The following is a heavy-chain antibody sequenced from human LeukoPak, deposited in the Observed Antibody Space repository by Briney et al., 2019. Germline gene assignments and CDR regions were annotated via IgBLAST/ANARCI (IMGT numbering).Heavy chain of an antibody. D-gene: IGHD1-14*01. CDR2: IHHSGSPK. J-gene: IGHJ4*02. CDR1: GFTFSGYN. V-gene: IGHV3-48*01. CDR3: ARDGDGNLDH. Sequence: PGGSLRLSCAASGFTFSGYNMNWVRQAPGKGLEWITFIHHSGSPKYYTDSVKGRFTISRDNAKNSVPLQMNSLRAEDTAVYYCARDGDGNLDHWGQGTLVTVSS.